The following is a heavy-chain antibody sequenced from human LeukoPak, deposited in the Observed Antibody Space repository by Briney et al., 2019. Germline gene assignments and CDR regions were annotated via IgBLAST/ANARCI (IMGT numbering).Heavy chain of an antibody. CDR1: GGTFSSYA. CDR2: IIPILDIA. Sequence: ASVKVSCKASGGTFSSYAISWVRQAPGQGLEWMGRIIPILDIANYAQKFQGRVTITADKSTSTAYMELSSLRSEDTAVYYCARESLTGAPPNDAFDIWGQGTMVTVSS. J-gene: IGHJ3*02. CDR3: ARESLTGAPPNDAFDI. V-gene: IGHV1-69*04. D-gene: IGHD7-27*01.